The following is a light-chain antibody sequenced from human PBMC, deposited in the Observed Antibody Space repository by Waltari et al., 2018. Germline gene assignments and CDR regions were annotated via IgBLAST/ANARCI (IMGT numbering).Light chain of an antibody. CDR2: SNN. J-gene: IGLJ3*02. Sequence: QSVLTQPPSASGTPGQRVTISCSGSSSNIGSNTVNWYQQLPGTAPKLLIYSNNQRPSGVPDLFSGSKSGTSSSLAIGGLQSEDEADDYCAAWEDSLNGWVFGGGTKLTVL. V-gene: IGLV1-44*01. CDR3: AAWEDSLNGWV. CDR1: SSNIGSNT.